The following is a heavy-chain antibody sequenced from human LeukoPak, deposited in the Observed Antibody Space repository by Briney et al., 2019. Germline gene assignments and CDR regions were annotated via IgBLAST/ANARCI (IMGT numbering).Heavy chain of an antibody. CDR3: ARIGGWYGGDGDY. CDR2: IYYSGST. J-gene: IGHJ4*02. V-gene: IGHV4-59*11. Sequence: SETLSLTCTVSGGSISSHYWSWIRQPPGKGLEWIGYIYYSGSTNYNPSLKSRVTISVDTSKNQFSLKLSSVTAADTAVYYSARIGGWYGGDGDYWGQGTLVTVSS. CDR1: GGSISSHY. D-gene: IGHD6-19*01.